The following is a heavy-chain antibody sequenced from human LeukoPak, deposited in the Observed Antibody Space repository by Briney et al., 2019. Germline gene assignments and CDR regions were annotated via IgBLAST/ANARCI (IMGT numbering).Heavy chain of an antibody. CDR2: IYYSGST. Sequence: SETLSLTCTDSGGSLSSYSGTSIRQPPGKGLEWIGSIYYSGSTNYNPSLKSRVTISVDTSKNHFSLKLSSVTAADTAVYYCARDRVLRAFDIWGQGTMVTVSS. D-gene: IGHD6-13*01. CDR1: GGSLSSYS. CDR3: ARDRVLRAFDI. J-gene: IGHJ3*02. V-gene: IGHV4-59*01.